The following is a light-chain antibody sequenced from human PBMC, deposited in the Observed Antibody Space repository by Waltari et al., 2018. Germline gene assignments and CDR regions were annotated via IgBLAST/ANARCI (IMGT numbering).Light chain of an antibody. CDR1: KLGSYS. J-gene: IGLJ1*01. CDR2: YDS. CDR3: HVWHPDMDPGV. Sequence: SYALTQPPSVSVAPGTTARITCGGDKLGSYSVHWYQQKPGQAPVLVIFYDSDRPSGIPERFSGSNSGNTATLTISSVEAGDEAKYYCHVWHPDMDPGVFGPGTEVSV. V-gene: IGLV3-21*04.